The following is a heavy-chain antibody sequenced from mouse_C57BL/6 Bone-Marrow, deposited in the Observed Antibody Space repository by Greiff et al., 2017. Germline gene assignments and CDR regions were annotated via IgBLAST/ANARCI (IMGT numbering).Heavy chain of an antibody. V-gene: IGHV1-82*01. D-gene: IGHD1-1*01. Sequence: QVQLQQSGPELVKPGASVKISCKASGYAFSSSWMNWVKQRPGKGLEWIGRIYPGDGDTNYNGKFKGKATLTADKSSSTAYMQLSSLTSEDSAVYFCASRITTVVGYWYFDVWGTGTTVTVSS. CDR3: ASRITTVVGYWYFDV. CDR1: GYAFSSSW. J-gene: IGHJ1*03. CDR2: IYPGDGDT.